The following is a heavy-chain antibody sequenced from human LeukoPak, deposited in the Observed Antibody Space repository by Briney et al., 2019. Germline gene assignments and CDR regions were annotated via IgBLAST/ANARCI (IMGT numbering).Heavy chain of an antibody. V-gene: IGHV1-2*04. J-gene: IGHJ5*02. CDR3: ARDRGGYCSSTSCYGSFWFDP. CDR1: GYTFTGYY. D-gene: IGHD2-2*01. Sequence: GASVKVSCKASGYTFTGYYMHWVRRAPGQGLEWMGWINPNSGGTNYAQKFQGWVTMTRDTSISTAYMELSRLRSDDTAVYYCARDRGGYCSSTSCYGSFWFDPWGQGTLVTVSS. CDR2: INPNSGGT.